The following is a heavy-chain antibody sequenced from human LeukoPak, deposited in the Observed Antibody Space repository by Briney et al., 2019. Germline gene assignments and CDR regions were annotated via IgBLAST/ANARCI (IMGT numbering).Heavy chain of an antibody. Sequence: GGSLRLSCAASGFTFSSYWMHWVRQAPGKGLVWVSRINSDGSSTSYADSVKGRFTISRDNAKNSLYLQMNSLRAEDTAVYYCARADTAAAGTGAFDIWGQGIMVTVSS. V-gene: IGHV3-74*01. CDR2: INSDGSST. CDR3: ARADTAAAGTGAFDI. J-gene: IGHJ3*02. CDR1: GFTFSSYW. D-gene: IGHD6-13*01.